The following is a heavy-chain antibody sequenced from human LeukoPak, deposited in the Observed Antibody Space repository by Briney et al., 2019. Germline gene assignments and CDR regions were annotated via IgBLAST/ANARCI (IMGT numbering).Heavy chain of an antibody. Sequence: NPSETLSLTCTVSGASISSYYWSWIRQPPGKGLEWIGYIYYSGITNYNPSLKSRVTISVDTSKNQFSLRLNSVTAADTAVYYCVRRLSSGWYGLDGWGQGTTVTVSS. J-gene: IGHJ6*02. D-gene: IGHD6-19*01. CDR2: IYYSGIT. CDR3: VRRLSSGWYGLDG. V-gene: IGHV4-59*08. CDR1: GASISSYY.